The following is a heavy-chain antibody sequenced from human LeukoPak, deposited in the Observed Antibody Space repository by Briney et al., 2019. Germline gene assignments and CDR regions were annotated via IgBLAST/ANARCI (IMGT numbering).Heavy chain of an antibody. CDR1: GFTFSDYY. CDR3: AYDTGRIVGATPLGY. V-gene: IGHV3-11*01. Sequence: PGGSLRLSCAASGFTFSDYYMSWIRQAPGKGPEWVSYISSSGSTIYYADSVKGRFTISRDNAKNSLYLQMNSLRAEDTAVYYCAYDTGRIVGATPLGYWGQGTLVTVSS. CDR2: ISSSGSTI. D-gene: IGHD1-26*01. J-gene: IGHJ4*02.